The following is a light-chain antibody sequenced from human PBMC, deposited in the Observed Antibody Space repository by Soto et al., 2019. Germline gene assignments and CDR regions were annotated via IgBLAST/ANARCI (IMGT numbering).Light chain of an antibody. CDR2: GNS. CDR1: SSNIGAGYD. V-gene: IGLV1-40*01. J-gene: IGLJ2*01. Sequence: QSVLTQPPSVSGAPGQRVTISCTGSSSNIGAGYDVHWYQQLPGTDPKLLIYGNSNRPSGVPDRFSGSKSGTSASLAIPGLQAEYEADYYGQSYDSSLSGHVVFGGGTKVTVL. CDR3: QSYDSSLSGHVV.